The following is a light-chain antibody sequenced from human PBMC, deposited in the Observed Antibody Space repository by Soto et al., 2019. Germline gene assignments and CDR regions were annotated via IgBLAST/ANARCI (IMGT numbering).Light chain of an antibody. CDR2: DVS. Sequence: QSALTQPASVSGSPGQSITISCTGTSGDIGGYNYVSWYQQHPGKAPKLMIYDVSDRPSGVSNRFSGSKSGNTASLTISGLRSEDEAEYYCSSYTTSNTLVFGGGTKLTVL. V-gene: IGLV2-14*01. CDR1: SGDIGGYNY. CDR3: SSYTTSNTLV. J-gene: IGLJ2*01.